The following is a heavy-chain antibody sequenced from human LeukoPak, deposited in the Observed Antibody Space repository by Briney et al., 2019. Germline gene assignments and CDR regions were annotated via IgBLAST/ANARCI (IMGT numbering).Heavy chain of an antibody. J-gene: IGHJ6*02. CDR2: LYYSGST. D-gene: IGHD6-13*01. CDR1: GVSISSSSYY. V-gene: IGHV4-39*02. Sequence: SETLSLTCTVSGVSISSSSYYWGWIRQPPGKGLEWIGTLYYSGSTYYNPSLKSRATISVDTSKNHFSLKLSSVTAADTAVYYCVRLNSLGIAAAYYYYGMDVWGQGTTVTVSS. CDR3: VRLNSLGIAAAYYYYGMDV.